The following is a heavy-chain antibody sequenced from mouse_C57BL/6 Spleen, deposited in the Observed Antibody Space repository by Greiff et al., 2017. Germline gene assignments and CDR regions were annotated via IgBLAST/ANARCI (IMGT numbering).Heavy chain of an antibody. CDR3: ARERGYDYDGRGVGYAMDY. Sequence: EVQLQESGPELVKPGASVKISCKASGYSFTGYYMNWVKQSPEKSLEWIGEINPSTGGTTYNQKFKAKATLTVDKSSSTAYMQLKSLTSEDSAVYYCARERGYDYDGRGVGYAMDYWGQGTSVTVSS. CDR2: INPSTGGT. D-gene: IGHD2-4*01. J-gene: IGHJ4*01. CDR1: GYSFTGYY. V-gene: IGHV1-42*01.